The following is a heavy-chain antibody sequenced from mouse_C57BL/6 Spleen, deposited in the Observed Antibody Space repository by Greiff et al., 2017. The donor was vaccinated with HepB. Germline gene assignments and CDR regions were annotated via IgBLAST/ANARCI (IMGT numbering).Heavy chain of an antibody. CDR3: ARQDTYSTYYWDY. V-gene: IGHV5-9*01. D-gene: IGHD2-5*01. J-gene: IGHJ2*01. CDR1: GFTFSSYT. CDR2: ISGGGGNT. Sequence: EVQLVESGGGLVKPGGSLKLSCAASGFTFSSYTMSWVRQTPEKRLEWVATISGGGGNTYYPDSVKGRFTISRDNAKNTLYLQMSSLRSEDTALYYCARQDTYSTYYWDYWGQGTTLTVSS.